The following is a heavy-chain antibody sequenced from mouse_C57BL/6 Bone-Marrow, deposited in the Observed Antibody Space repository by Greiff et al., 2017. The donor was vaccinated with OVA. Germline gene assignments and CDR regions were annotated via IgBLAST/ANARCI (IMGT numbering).Heavy chain of an antibody. Sequence: EVHLVESGGGLVQPGGSMKLSCVASGFTFSNYWMNWVRQSPEKGLEWVAQIRLKSDNYATHYAESVKGRFTISRDDSKSSVYLQMNNLRAEDIGIYYCTELVYDGYYYFDYWGQGTTLTVSS. J-gene: IGHJ2*01. CDR1: GFTFSNYW. D-gene: IGHD2-3*01. V-gene: IGHV6-3*01. CDR2: IRLKSDNYAT. CDR3: TELVYDGYYYFDY.